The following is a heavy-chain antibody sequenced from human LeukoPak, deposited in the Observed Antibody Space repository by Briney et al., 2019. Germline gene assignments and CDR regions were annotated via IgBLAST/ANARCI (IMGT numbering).Heavy chain of an antibody. CDR2: INPSGGST. CDR3: ARDGSGSCIDY. Sequence: ASVKVSCKASGYTLTSYYMHWVRQAPGQGLEWMGIINPSGGSTSYAQKFQGRVTMTRDTSTSTVYMELGSLRSEDTAVYYCARDGSGSCIDYWGQGTLVTVSS. D-gene: IGHD1-26*01. V-gene: IGHV1-46*01. CDR1: GYTLTSYY. J-gene: IGHJ4*02.